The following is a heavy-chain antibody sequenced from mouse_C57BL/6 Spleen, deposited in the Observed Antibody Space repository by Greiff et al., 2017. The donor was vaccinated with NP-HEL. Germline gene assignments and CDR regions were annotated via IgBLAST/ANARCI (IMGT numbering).Heavy chain of an antibody. Sequence: VKVVESGAELARPGASVKLSCKASGYTFTSYGISWVKQRTGQGLEWIGEIYPRSGNTYYNEKFKGKATLTADKSSSTAYMELRSLTSEDSAVYFCARGGNYTYYAMDYWGQGTSVTVSS. CDR3: ARGGNYTYYAMDY. J-gene: IGHJ4*01. CDR2: IYPRSGNT. CDR1: GYTFTSYG. V-gene: IGHV1-81*01. D-gene: IGHD2-1*01.